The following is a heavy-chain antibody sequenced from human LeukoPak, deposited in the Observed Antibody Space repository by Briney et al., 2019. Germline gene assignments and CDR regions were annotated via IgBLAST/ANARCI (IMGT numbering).Heavy chain of an antibody. V-gene: IGHV3-30*03. D-gene: IGHD4-17*01. CDR3: AREVFYGDYFDY. Sequence: GGSLRLSCAASGFTFSSYGMHWVRQAPGKGLEWVAVISYDGSNKYYADSVKGRFTISRDNSKNTLYLQMNSLRAEDTAVYYCAREVFYGDYFDYGGQGTLVTVSS. J-gene: IGHJ4*02. CDR1: GFTFSSYG. CDR2: ISYDGSNK.